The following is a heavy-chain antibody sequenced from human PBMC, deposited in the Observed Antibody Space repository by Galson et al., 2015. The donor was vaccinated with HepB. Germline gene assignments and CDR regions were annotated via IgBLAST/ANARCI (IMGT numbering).Heavy chain of an antibody. CDR3: ARVWLSDAFDI. CDR1: GDSVSSNTAS. D-gene: IGHD5-12*01. J-gene: IGHJ3*02. CDR2: TYYRSKWID. V-gene: IGHV6-1*01. Sequence: CAISGDSVSSNTASWSWVRQSSSGGLEWLGRTYYRSKWIDDFALSVKSRMNINTDTSRNRFSLKLSSVTAADTAVYYCARVWLSDAFDIWGQGTMVTVSS.